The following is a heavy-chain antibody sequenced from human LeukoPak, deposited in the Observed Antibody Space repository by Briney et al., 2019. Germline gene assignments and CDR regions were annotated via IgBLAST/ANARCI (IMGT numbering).Heavy chain of an antibody. CDR2: IYYSGST. Sequence: SETLSLTCTVSGGSITSSSYYWGWIRQPPGKGLEWIGSIYYSGSTYYNPSLKSRVTISVDTSKNQFSLKLSSVTAADTAVYYCARQLDSQAFVYWGQGTLVTVSS. J-gene: IGHJ4*02. CDR1: GGSITSSSYY. V-gene: IGHV4-39*01. CDR3: ARQLDSQAFVY. D-gene: IGHD2-15*01.